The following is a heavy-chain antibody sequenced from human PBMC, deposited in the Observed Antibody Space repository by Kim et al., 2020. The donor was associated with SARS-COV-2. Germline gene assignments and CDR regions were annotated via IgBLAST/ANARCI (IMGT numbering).Heavy chain of an antibody. V-gene: IGHV1-69*06. Sequence: SVKVSCKASGGTFSSYDISWVRQAPGQGLEWMGGSIPIFGTANYAQKFQGRVTITADKSTSTAYMELSSLRSEDTAVYYCARGLPGGTSCFDYWGQGTLVTVSS. CDR2: SIPIFGTA. J-gene: IGHJ4*02. D-gene: IGHD2-2*01. CDR3: ARGLPGGTSCFDY. CDR1: GGTFSSYD.